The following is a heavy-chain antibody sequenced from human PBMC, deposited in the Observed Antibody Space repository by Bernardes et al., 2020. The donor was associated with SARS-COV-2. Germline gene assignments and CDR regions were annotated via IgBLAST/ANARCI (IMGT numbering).Heavy chain of an antibody. V-gene: IGHV3-11*01. J-gene: IGHJ6*02. D-gene: IGHD3-3*01. CDR3: ARGYISITIFGVVTNYGMDV. Sequence: GGSLRLSCAASGFTFSDYYMSWIRQAPGKGLEWVSYISSSGSTIYYADSVKGRFTISRDNAKNSLYLQMNSLRAEDTAVYYCARGYISITIFGVVTNYGMDVWGQGTTVTVSS. CDR2: ISSSGSTI. CDR1: GFTFSDYY.